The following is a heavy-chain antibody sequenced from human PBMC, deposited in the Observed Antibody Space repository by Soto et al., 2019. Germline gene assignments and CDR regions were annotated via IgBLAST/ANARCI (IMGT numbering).Heavy chain of an antibody. CDR2: VYPGDSNT. J-gene: IGHJ6*02. CDR3: ARLPYGDFETYFFYCGMDI. D-gene: IGHD4-17*01. V-gene: IGHV5-51*01. CDR1: GYILTNYW. Sequence: PGESLKISCETSGYILTNYWIAWVRQLSGKGLDWMGIVYPGDSNTKYNPSFQGQVTISADRSITTAYLQWNSLKASDTAIYYCARLPYGDFETYFFYCGMDIWGQGTTVTVSS.